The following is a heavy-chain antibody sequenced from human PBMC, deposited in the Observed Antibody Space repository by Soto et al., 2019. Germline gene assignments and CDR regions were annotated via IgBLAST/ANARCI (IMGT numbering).Heavy chain of an antibody. CDR3: ARHTFNWNRAGVD. D-gene: IGHD1-20*01. V-gene: IGHV4-31*03. J-gene: IGHJ4*02. CDR2: IYYSGST. CDR1: GGSISSGGYY. Sequence: QVQLQESGPGLVKPSQTLSLTCTVSGGSISSGGYYWSWLRQHPGKGLEWIGYIYYSGSTYYNPSLKSRVTISVDTSKNQFSLKLIYVTAAGTAVYDCARHTFNWNRAGVDWGQGTLVTVSS.